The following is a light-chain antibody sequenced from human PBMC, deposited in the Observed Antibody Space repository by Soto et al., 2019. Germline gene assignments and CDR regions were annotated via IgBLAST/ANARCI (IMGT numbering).Light chain of an antibody. CDR1: QSVSSN. J-gene: IGKJ5*01. CDR3: QQYDIWPIT. Sequence: EIVMTQSPATLSVSPGERATLSCRASQSVSSNLAWHQQKPGQAPRLLIYSASTRATGTPARFSGSGSGTESTLTISSLLSEDLAVYYCQQYDIWPITFGQGTRLEIK. CDR2: SAS. V-gene: IGKV3-15*01.